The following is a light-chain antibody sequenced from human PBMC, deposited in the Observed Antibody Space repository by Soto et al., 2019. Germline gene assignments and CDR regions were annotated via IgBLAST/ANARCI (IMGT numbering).Light chain of an antibody. CDR2: EVS. CDR3: SSYTSSATWV. Sequence: QSALTQPAAVSGSPGQSITISCTGTSSDVGGYRYVSWYQQSPGEAPILIIYEVSNRPSGISNRFSGSKSGNTASLIISGLQAEDEADYYCSSYTSSATWVFGGGTKLNVL. J-gene: IGLJ3*02. CDR1: SSDVGGYRY. V-gene: IGLV2-14*01.